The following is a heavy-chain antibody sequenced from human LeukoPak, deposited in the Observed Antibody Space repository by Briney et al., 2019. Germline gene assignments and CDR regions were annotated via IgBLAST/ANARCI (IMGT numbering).Heavy chain of an antibody. Sequence: ASVKVSCKASGYTFTRYYMHWVRQAPGQGLEWMGIINPRGGSARYAQKFQGRVTMTRDTSISTAYMELTRLKSDDTAVYYCARSNNCTYGVCSVVSIYYGMDFWGQGTTVTVSS. CDR3: ARSNNCTYGVCSVVSIYYGMDF. J-gene: IGHJ6*02. V-gene: IGHV1-46*01. CDR2: INPRGGSA. D-gene: IGHD2-8*01. CDR1: GYTFTRYY.